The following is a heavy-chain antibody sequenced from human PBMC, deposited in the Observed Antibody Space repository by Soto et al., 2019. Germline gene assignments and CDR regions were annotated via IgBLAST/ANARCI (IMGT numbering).Heavy chain of an antibody. J-gene: IGHJ4*02. CDR2: IYYSGST. Sequence: QVQLQESGLGLVKPSETLSLTCTVSGGSISSYYWSWIRQPPGKGLEWIGYIYYSGSTNYNPSLKSRVTMSVDTSKNQFSLKLTSVTAADTAVYYCARGFSTTFDYWGQGTLVTVSS. V-gene: IGHV4-59*01. D-gene: IGHD2-2*01. CDR1: GGSISSYY. CDR3: ARGFSTTFDY.